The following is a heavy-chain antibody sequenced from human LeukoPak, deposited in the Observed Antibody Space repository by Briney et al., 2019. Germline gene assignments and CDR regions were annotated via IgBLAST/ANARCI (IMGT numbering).Heavy chain of an antibody. J-gene: IGHJ4*02. D-gene: IGHD2-2*02. CDR1: GFTFSSYG. CDR2: ISYDGSNK. V-gene: IGHV3-30*03. CDR3: AYMSSDY. Sequence: RRSLRLSCAASGFTFSSYGMHWVRQAPGKGLEWVAVISYDGSNKYYADPVKGRFTISRDNSKNTLYLQMNSLRAEDTAVYYCAYMSSDYWGQGTLVTVSS.